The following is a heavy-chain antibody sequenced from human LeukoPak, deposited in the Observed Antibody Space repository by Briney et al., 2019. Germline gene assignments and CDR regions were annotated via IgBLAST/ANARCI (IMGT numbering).Heavy chain of an antibody. Sequence: PGGSLRLSCAAPGFTFGDFAMSWIRQAPGKGLEWVGFIRSKDHGGTSDYAASVKGRFTISRDDSKSIAYLQMNSLKTEDTAVYYCTRDRILQYGDQPGLDAFDIWGQGTMVTVSS. CDR1: GFTFGDFA. CDR2: IRSKDHGGTS. V-gene: IGHV3-49*03. CDR3: TRDRILQYGDQPGLDAFDI. D-gene: IGHD4-17*01. J-gene: IGHJ3*02.